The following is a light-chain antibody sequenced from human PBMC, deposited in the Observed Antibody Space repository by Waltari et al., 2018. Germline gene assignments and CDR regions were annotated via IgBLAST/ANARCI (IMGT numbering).Light chain of an antibody. Sequence: QSVLTQPPSASGTPGQRVTISCSGSSSNIGSNPVNWYQQLPGTAPKLLINSNDQRPSGVPDRFSGSKSGTSASLAISGLQSEDEADYYCAAWDDSLNGPVFGGGTKLTVL. CDR3: AAWDDSLNGPV. V-gene: IGLV1-44*01. CDR1: SSNIGSNP. J-gene: IGLJ2*01. CDR2: SND.